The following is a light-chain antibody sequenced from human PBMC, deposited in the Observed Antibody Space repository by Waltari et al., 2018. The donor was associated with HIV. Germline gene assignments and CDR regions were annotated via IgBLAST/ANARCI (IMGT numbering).Light chain of an antibody. CDR3: AAWDDSLNGPV. V-gene: IGLV1-44*01. CDR2: SNK. J-gene: IGLJ2*01. CDR1: SSNIGSNS. Sequence: QSVLTQSPSASGTPGQRVIISCSGSSSNIGSNSVNWYQQLPGTAPKLLLYSNKVRPAGFPDRFSGSKSGTSSSLAISGLQSEDEADYHCAAWDDSLNGPVFGGGTKLTVL.